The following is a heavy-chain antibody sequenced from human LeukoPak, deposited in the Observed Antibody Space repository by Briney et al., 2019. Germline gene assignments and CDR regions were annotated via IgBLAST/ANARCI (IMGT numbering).Heavy chain of an antibody. Sequence: GGSLRLSCAASGFTFSSYAMHWVRQAPGKGLEWVAVISYDGSNKYYADSVKGRFTISRDNSKNTLYLQMNSLRAEDTAVYYCARDRAITGTKGLFDYWGQGTLVTVSS. J-gene: IGHJ4*02. CDR2: ISYDGSNK. CDR3: ARDRAITGTKGLFDY. V-gene: IGHV3-30-3*01. CDR1: GFTFSSYA. D-gene: IGHD1-7*01.